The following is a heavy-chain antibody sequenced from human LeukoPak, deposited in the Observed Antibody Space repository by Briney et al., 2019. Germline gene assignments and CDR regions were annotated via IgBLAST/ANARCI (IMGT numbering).Heavy chain of an antibody. CDR2: TYPGDSDT. J-gene: IGHJ4*02. V-gene: IGHV5-51*01. D-gene: IGHD6-13*01. CDR1: GYLFTNYW. Sequence: GESLKISCKGSGYLFTNYWIGWVRQMPGKGLEWMGITYPGDSDTRYSPSFQGQVTISADKSISTAYLQWSSLKASDTAMYYCARLGSSSWSPLDYWGQGTLVTVSS. CDR3: ARLGSSSWSPLDY.